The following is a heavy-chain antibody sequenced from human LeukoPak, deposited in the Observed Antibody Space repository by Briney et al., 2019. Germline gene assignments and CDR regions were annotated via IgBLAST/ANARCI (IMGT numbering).Heavy chain of an antibody. Sequence: ASVKVSCKASGYTFTVYYIHWVRQAPGQGPEWMGWINPNSGGTKYAEKFQGRVTMTRDTSISTIYMEVGRLTSDDTAVYYCARDGCSGGSCYRTWGQGTLVTVSS. D-gene: IGHD2-15*01. V-gene: IGHV1-2*02. J-gene: IGHJ4*02. CDR1: GYTFTVYY. CDR2: INPNSGGT. CDR3: ARDGCSGGSCYRT.